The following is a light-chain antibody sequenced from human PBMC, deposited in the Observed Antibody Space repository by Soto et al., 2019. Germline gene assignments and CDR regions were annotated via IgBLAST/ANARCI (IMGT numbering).Light chain of an antibody. J-gene: IGKJ1*01. CDR3: HQYVYWPWT. V-gene: IGKV3-15*01. CDR1: QSVSSN. Sequence: EIVMRRFPTTLSGSKGDRATXSCRASQSVSSNLAWYQQKPGHAPRLLIYGASTRATGIPARFSGSGSGADFTLTISRLEAEDFAIYHCHQYVYWPWTFGQGTKLDI. CDR2: GAS.